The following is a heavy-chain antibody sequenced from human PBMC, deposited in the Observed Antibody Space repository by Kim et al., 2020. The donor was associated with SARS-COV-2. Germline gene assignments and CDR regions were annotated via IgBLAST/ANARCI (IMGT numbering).Heavy chain of an antibody. D-gene: IGHD2-2*01. CDR1: GFTFSSYS. CDR2: ISSSSSYI. J-gene: IGHJ4*02. V-gene: IGHV3-21*01. Sequence: GGSLRLSCAASGFTFSSYSMNWVRQAPGKGLEWVSSISSSSSYIYYADSVKGRFTISRDTAKNSLYLQMNSLRAEDTAVYYCARSYCSSTSCYLDYFDYWGQGTLVTVSS. CDR3: ARSYCSSTSCYLDYFDY.